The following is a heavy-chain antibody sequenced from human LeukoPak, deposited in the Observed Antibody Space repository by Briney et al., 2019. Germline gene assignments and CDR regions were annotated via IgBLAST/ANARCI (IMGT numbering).Heavy chain of an antibody. CDR2: INPTGGST. CDR1: GYTFATYY. D-gene: IGHD3-22*01. J-gene: IGHJ4*02. V-gene: IGHV1-46*01. Sequence: ASVKVSCKASGYTFATYYIHWVRQAPGQGLEWMGIINPTGGSTSYAQKFQGRVTITRDTSASTAYMELSSLRSEDTAVYYCARSPPGPYYYDSSGYPDYWGQGTLVTVSS. CDR3: ARSPPGPYYYDSSGYPDY.